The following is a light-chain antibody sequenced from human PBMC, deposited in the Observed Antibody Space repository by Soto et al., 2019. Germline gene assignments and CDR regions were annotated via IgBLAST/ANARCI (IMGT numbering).Light chain of an antibody. Sequence: EIVLTQSPGTLSLSPGERSTLSCRASQSVSSSYLAWYQQKPGQAPRLLIYDASNRATGIPARFSGSGSGTDFTLTISRLEPEDFAVYYCQQYYSTPRTFGQGTKVDIK. CDR2: DAS. J-gene: IGKJ1*01. CDR3: QQYYSTPRT. V-gene: IGKV3-20*01. CDR1: QSVSSSY.